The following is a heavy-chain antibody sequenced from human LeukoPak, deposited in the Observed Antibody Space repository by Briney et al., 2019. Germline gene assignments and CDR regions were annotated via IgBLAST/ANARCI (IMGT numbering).Heavy chain of an antibody. J-gene: IGHJ4*02. D-gene: IGHD3-10*01. CDR3: ARDYGSGSYYNFGFDY. CDR2: IYYSEST. V-gene: IGHV4-39*07. Sequence: SETLSLTCTVSGGSISSSSYYWGWIRQPPGKGLEWIGSIYYSESTYYNPSLKSRVTISVDTSKNQFSLKLSSVTAADTAVYYCARDYGSGSYYNFGFDYWGQGTLVTVSS. CDR1: GGSISSSSYY.